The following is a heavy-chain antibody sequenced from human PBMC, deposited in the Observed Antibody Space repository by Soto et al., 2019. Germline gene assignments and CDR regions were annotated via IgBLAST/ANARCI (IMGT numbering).Heavy chain of an antibody. CDR2: IYYSGST. V-gene: IGHV4-59*01. CDR3: ARTPMGTYYFDD. Sequence: SETLSLTCTVSGGSISTYYWSWIRQPPGKGLECIGYIYYSGSTNYNPSLKSRVTISVDTSKNQFSLKLSSLTAADTAVYYCARTPMGTYYFDDWGQGALVNVSS. D-gene: IGHD5-18*01. CDR1: GGSISTYY. J-gene: IGHJ4*02.